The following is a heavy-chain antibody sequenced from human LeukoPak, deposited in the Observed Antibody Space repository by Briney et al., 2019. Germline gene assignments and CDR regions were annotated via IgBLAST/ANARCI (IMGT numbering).Heavy chain of an antibody. CDR2: IKEDGSEK. D-gene: IGHD2-15*01. Sequence: GGSLRLSCAASGFIFSRYWMSWVRQAPGKGLEWMANIKEDGSEKSYVDSVKGRFTISRDKAKNSLYLQMSSLRAEDTAVYYCVRDSRSPGDYWGQGTLVTVSS. CDR3: VRDSRSPGDY. V-gene: IGHV3-7*01. J-gene: IGHJ4*02. CDR1: GFIFSRYW.